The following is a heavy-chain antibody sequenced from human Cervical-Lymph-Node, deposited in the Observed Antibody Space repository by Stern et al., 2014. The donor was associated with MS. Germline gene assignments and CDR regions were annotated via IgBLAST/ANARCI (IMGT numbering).Heavy chain of an antibody. D-gene: IGHD6-19*01. Sequence: QVQLQESGPGLVKPSETLSLTCTVSGGSISSYYWRWIRQPPGKGLEWIGYIYYSGSTNYNPSLKSRVTISVDKSKNQLSLKLSSGTAADPAVYYCARRLGSGWFRPWGQGTLGTLSS. J-gene: IGHJ5*02. CDR1: GGSISSYY. V-gene: IGHV4-59*01. CDR2: IYYSGST. CDR3: ARRLGSGWFRP.